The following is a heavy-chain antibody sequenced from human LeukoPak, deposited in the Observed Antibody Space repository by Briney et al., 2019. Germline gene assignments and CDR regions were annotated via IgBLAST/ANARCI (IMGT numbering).Heavy chain of an antibody. V-gene: IGHV4-61*02. CDR3: ASEPDYYDSSGYYYKEDY. Sequence: SQTLSLTCTVSGGSISSGSYYWSWIRQPAGKGLEWIGRIYTSGSTNYNPSLKSRVTISVDTSKNQFSLKLSSVTAADTAVYYCASEPDYYDSSGYYYKEDYWGQGTLVTVSS. D-gene: IGHD3-22*01. CDR1: GGSISSGSYY. J-gene: IGHJ4*02. CDR2: IYTSGST.